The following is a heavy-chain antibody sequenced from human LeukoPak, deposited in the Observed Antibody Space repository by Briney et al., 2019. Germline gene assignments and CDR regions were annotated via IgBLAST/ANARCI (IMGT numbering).Heavy chain of an antibody. J-gene: IGHJ5*02. V-gene: IGHV4-59*01. CDR2: IYYSGST. Sequence: SETLSLTCTVSGGSISSNYWSWIRQPPGKGLEWIGYIYYSGSTNYNPSLKSRVTISVDTSKNQFSLKLSSVTAADTAVYYCARDAVDYDFWSGYYLYGWFDPWGQGTLVTVSS. CDR3: ARDAVDYDFWSGYYLYGWFDP. D-gene: IGHD3-3*01. CDR1: GGSISSNY.